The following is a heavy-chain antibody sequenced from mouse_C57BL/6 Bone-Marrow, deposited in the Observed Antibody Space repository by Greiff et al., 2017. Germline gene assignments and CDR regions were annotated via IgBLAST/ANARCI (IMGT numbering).Heavy chain of an antibody. CDR1: GFTFSDYG. CDR2: ISSGSSTI. V-gene: IGHV5-17*01. Sequence: DVKLVESGGGLVKPGGSLKLSCAASGFTFSDYGMHWVRQAPEKGLEWVAYISSGSSTIYYADTVKGRFTITRDNAKNTLFLQMTSLRSEDTAMYYCAREIYPLYYYARDYWGQGTSVTVSS. CDR3: AREIYPLYYYARDY. J-gene: IGHJ4*01.